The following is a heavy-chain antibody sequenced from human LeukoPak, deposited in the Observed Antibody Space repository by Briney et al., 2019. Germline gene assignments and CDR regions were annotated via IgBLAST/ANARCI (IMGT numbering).Heavy chain of an antibody. CDR3: ARVRLFRAPDPYYYDYYGMDV. CDR1: GGSISSYY. V-gene: IGHV4-59*01. CDR2: IYYSGST. Sequence: PSETLSLTCTVSGGSISSYYWSWIRQPPGKGLEWIGYIYYSGSTNYNPSLKSRVTISVDTSKNQFSLKLSSVTAADTAVYYCARVRLFRAPDPYYYDYYGMDVWGKGTTVTVSS. D-gene: IGHD2-21*01. J-gene: IGHJ6*04.